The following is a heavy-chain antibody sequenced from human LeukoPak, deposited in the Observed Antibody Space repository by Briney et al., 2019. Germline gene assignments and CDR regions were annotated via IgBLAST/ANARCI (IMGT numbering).Heavy chain of an antibody. D-gene: IGHD3-22*01. V-gene: IGHV3-23*01. J-gene: IGHJ4*02. CDR3: AKAWYYDSSGYPRVY. Sequence: GGSLRLSCAASGFTFSSYAMSWVRQAPGKGLEWVSAISGSGSSTYYADSVKGRFTISRDNSKNTLYLQMNSLRAEDTAVYYCAKAWYYDSSGYPRVYWGQGTLVTVSS. CDR2: ISGSGSST. CDR1: GFTFSSYA.